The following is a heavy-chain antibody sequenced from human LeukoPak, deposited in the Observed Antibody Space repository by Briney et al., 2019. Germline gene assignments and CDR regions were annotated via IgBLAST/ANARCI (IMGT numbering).Heavy chain of an antibody. Sequence: GGSVRLSCVDSGFTFSTSWMAWVRQAPGKGLEWVANIKEDGSAKKYVGSVRGRFTVSRDNAKKSVYLEMNSLRAEDTAVYYCARDRAYNRFDYWGQGTLVTVSS. V-gene: IGHV3-7*01. D-gene: IGHD5-24*01. CDR2: IKEDGSAK. J-gene: IGHJ4*02. CDR3: ARDRAYNRFDY. CDR1: GFTFSTSW.